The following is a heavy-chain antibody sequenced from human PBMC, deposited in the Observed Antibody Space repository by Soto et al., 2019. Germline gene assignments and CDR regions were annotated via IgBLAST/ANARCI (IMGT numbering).Heavy chain of an antibody. CDR3: ARVGLYYYGMDV. Sequence: EVQLVESGGGLVQPGGSLRLSCAASGFTFSSYDMHWVRQATGKGLEWVSAIGTAGDTYYPGSVKGRFTISRENAKNSLYLQMNSLGAGDTAVYYCARVGLYYYGMDVWGQGTTVTVSS. CDR1: GFTFSSYD. J-gene: IGHJ6*02. V-gene: IGHV3-13*01. CDR2: IGTAGDT.